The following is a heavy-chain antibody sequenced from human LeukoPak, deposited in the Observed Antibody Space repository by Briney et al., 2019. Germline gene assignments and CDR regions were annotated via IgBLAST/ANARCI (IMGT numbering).Heavy chain of an antibody. CDR3: AKDLSLRSSGYAP. CDR2: ISYDGSNK. Sequence: PGGSLRLSCAASGFTFSSYGMHWVRQAPGKGLEWVAVISYDGSNKYYADSVKGRFTISRDNSKNTLYLQMNRLRAEDTAVYYCAKDLSLRSSGYAPWGQGTLVTVSS. CDR1: GFTFSSYG. V-gene: IGHV3-30*18. D-gene: IGHD3-22*01. J-gene: IGHJ5*02.